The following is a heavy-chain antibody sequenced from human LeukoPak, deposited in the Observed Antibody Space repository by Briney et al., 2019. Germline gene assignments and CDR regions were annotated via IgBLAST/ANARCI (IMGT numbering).Heavy chain of an antibody. CDR1: GYSISSGYY. J-gene: IGHJ5*02. V-gene: IGHV4-38-2*02. CDR3: ARRGIAAAGTTHWFDP. CDR2: IYHSGST. Sequence: SETLSLTCTVSGYSISSGYYWGWIRQPPGKGLEWIGSIYHSGSTYYNPSLKSRVTISVDTSKNQFSLKLSSVTAADTAVYYCARRGIAAAGTTHWFDPWGQGTLVTVSS. D-gene: IGHD6-13*01.